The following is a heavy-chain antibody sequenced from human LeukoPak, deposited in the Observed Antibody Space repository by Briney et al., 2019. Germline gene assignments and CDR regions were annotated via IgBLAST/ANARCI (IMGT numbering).Heavy chain of an antibody. V-gene: IGHV3-21*01. CDR3: AKDTSTISVSGTCFDY. CDR2: ISSSSNYI. J-gene: IGHJ4*02. Sequence: PGGSLRLSCAASGLTFSNYNMNWVRQAPGEGLEWVSFISSSSNYIYYADSVRGRFTISRDNAKNTLYLQMNSLRAEDTAVYYCAKDTSTISVSGTCFDYWGQGTLVTVSS. CDR1: GLTFSNYN. D-gene: IGHD6-19*01.